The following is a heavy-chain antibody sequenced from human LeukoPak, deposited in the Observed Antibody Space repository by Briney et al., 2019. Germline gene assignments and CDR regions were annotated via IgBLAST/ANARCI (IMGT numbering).Heavy chain of an antibody. CDR3: ARAYGTGWSSHHFDN. Sequence: GGSLRLSCAASGFTFSDHYMDWVRQAPGKGLEWVGRIRNKPSSFTTEYAAPVKGRFTISRDDSKNSLYLQMNSLTSEDTAVYYCARAYGTGWSSHHFDNWSQGTLVTVSS. CDR2: IRNKPSSFTT. V-gene: IGHV3-72*01. J-gene: IGHJ4*02. CDR1: GFTFSDHY. D-gene: IGHD2-2*01.